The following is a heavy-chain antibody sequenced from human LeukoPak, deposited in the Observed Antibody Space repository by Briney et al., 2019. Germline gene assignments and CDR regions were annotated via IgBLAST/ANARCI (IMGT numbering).Heavy chain of an antibody. Sequence: PSETLSLTCTVSGGSISSYYWIWIRQPPGKGLEWIGYIYYSGSTNYNPSLKSRVTISVDTSKNQFSLKLSSVTAADTAVYYCPRHGPRQPLVAAPVDYWGQGTLVTVSS. CDR2: IYYSGST. V-gene: IGHV4-59*08. CDR3: PRHGPRQPLVAAPVDY. D-gene: IGHD5-12*01. J-gene: IGHJ4*02. CDR1: GGSISSYY.